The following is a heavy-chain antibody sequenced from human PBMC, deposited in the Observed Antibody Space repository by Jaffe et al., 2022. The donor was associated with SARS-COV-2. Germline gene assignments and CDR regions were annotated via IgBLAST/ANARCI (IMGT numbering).Heavy chain of an antibody. CDR2: ISSSSSYI. Sequence: EVQLVESGGGLVKPGGSLRLSCAASGFTFSSYSMNWVRQAPGKGLEWVSSISSSSSYIYYADSVKGRFTISRDNAKNSLYLQMNSLRAEDTAVYYCARDRTRWIFGFGYGMDVWGQGTTVTVSS. D-gene: IGHD3-3*01. J-gene: IGHJ6*02. CDR3: ARDRTRWIFGFGYGMDV. CDR1: GFTFSSYS. V-gene: IGHV3-21*01.